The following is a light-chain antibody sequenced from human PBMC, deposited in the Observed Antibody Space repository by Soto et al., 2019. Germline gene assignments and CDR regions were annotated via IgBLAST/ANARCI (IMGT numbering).Light chain of an antibody. Sequence: EIVITQSPATLSVSPGERATLSCRASQSVSSNLAWYQQKPGQAPRFLIYGASTRATGIPARFSGSGSGTEFTLTISSXQSEDFAVYFCHQDFNLPWTFGQGTKVDIK. J-gene: IGKJ1*01. CDR1: QSVSSN. V-gene: IGKV3-15*01. CDR3: HQDFNLPWT. CDR2: GAS.